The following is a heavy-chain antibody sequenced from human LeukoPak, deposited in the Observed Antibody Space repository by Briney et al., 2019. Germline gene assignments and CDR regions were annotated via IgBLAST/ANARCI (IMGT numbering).Heavy chain of an antibody. V-gene: IGHV1-2*02. CDR1: GYTFTGYY. Sequence: ASVKVSCKASGYTFTGYYMHWGRQAPGQGLEWMGWINPNSGGTNYAQKFQGRVSMTRDTSISTAYMELSRLRSDDTAVYYCARDPGYCSGGSCYSGSYYFDYWGQGTLVTVSS. CDR2: INPNSGGT. J-gene: IGHJ4*02. D-gene: IGHD2-15*01. CDR3: ARDPGYCSGGSCYSGSYYFDY.